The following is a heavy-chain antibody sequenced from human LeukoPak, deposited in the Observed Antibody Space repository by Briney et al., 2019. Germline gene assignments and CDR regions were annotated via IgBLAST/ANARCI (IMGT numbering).Heavy chain of an antibody. CDR3: ARDLGQYYDTSDNWFDP. V-gene: IGHV3-74*01. D-gene: IGHD3-22*01. J-gene: IGHJ5*02. CDR1: GFTFSNYW. Sequence: GGSLRLSCAASGFTFSNYWMHWVRQAPGKGRVWVSRINSDGINTSYADSVKGRFTISRHNAKNTLNLQMNSLRAEDTAVYYCARDLGQYYDTSDNWFDPWGQGTLVTVSS. CDR2: INSDGINT.